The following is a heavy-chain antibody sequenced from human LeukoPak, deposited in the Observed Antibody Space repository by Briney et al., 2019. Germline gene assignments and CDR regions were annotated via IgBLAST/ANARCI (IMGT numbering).Heavy chain of an antibody. V-gene: IGHV3-23*01. CDR1: GFTFRSYA. CDR2: ISGSRGGT. J-gene: IGHJ4*02. CDR3: AKGGVVVVPAIDY. Sequence: PGGSLRLSCVASGFTFRSYAMHWVRQAPGKGLEWVSTISGSRGGTYYADSVKGRFTISRDNSKNTLYLQMNSLRAEYTAVYYCAKGGVVVVPAIDYWGQGTLVTVSS. D-gene: IGHD2-15*01.